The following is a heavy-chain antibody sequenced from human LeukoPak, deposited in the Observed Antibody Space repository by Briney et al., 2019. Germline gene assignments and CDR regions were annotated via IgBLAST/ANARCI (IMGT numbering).Heavy chain of an antibody. V-gene: IGHV1-2*02. J-gene: IGHJ4*02. D-gene: IGHD1-7*01. CDR2: LNPNSGVT. CDR3: AGEDNWNYDY. Sequence: GASVKVSCKASGYTFNRYYMHWVRQAPGHGLEWMGWLNPNSGVTKYAQKFQGRVTMTRDTSISTAYMELSSLRSDDTAVYYCAGEDNWNYDYWGQGTLVTVSS. CDR1: GYTFNRYY.